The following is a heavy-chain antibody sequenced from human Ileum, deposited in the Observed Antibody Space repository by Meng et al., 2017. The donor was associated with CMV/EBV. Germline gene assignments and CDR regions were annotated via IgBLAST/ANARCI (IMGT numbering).Heavy chain of an antibody. J-gene: IGHJ4*02. CDR3: ARDRRDYVWGFDY. CDR2: LNQAGTDK. V-gene: IGHV3-7*01. D-gene: IGHD3-16*01. CDR1: GFTFSGFW. Sequence: GGSLRLSCEASGFTFSGFWMTWVRLAPGKGLEWVACLNQAGTDKYYVDSVKGRFTISRDNAKNSVYLQMNSLRGEDTALYYCARDRRDYVWGFDYWGQGTLVTVSS.